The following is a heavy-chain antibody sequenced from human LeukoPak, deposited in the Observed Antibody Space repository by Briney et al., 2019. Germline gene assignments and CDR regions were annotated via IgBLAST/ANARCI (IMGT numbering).Heavy chain of an antibody. CDR1: GFTFSSYW. CDR2: VTSDGSTT. V-gene: IGHV3-74*01. J-gene: IGHJ4*02. Sequence: PGGSLRLSCVASGFTFSSYWMHWVRQAPGKGLVWVSRVTSDGSTTTYADSVKGRFTISGDNSKNTLFLQMNSLRAEDTAVYYCAKAGVLTLVRGVIVDYWGQGTLVTVSS. CDR3: AKAGVLTLVRGVIVDY. D-gene: IGHD3-10*01.